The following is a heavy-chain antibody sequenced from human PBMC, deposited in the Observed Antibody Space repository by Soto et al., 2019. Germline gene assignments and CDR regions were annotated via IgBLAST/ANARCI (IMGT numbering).Heavy chain of an antibody. CDR1: GGSISSSSYY. Sequence: SETLSLTCTVSGGSISSSSYYWGWIRQPPGKGLEWIGSIYYSGSTYYNPSLKSRVTISVDTSKNQFSLKLSSVTAADTAVYYCARRTAGRAARHPDYWGQGTLVTVSS. D-gene: IGHD6-6*01. CDR2: IYYSGST. CDR3: ARRTAGRAARHPDY. J-gene: IGHJ4*02. V-gene: IGHV4-39*01.